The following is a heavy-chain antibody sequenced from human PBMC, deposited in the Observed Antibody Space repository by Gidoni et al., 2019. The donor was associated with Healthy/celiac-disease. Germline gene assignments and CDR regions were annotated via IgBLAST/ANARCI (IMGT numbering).Heavy chain of an antibody. D-gene: IGHD2-2*01. CDR2: IYHSGST. J-gene: IGHJ4*02. CDR3: ARGVVPAAQFDY. V-gene: IGHV4-38-2*01. Sequence: QVQLQESGPGLVKPSETLSLTCAVSGYSISSGYYWGWIRQPPGKGLEWIGSIYHSGSTYYNPSLKSRVTISVDTSKNQFSLKLSSVTAADTAVYYCARGVVPAAQFDYWGQGTLVTVSS. CDR1: GYSISSGYY.